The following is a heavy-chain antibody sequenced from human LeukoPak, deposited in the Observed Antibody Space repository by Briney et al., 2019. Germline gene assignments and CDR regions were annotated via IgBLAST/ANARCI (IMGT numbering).Heavy chain of an antibody. Sequence: GGSLRLSYAASGFTFSNAWMSWVRQAPGKGLEWVGRIKSKTDGGTTDYAAPVKGRFTISRDDSKNTLYLQMNSLKTEDTAVYYCTTDFGVFRSDFWSGYYRFDYWGQGTLVTVSS. CDR2: IKSKTDGGTT. V-gene: IGHV3-15*01. CDR3: TTDFGVFRSDFWSGYYRFDY. CDR1: GFTFSNAW. D-gene: IGHD3-3*01. J-gene: IGHJ4*02.